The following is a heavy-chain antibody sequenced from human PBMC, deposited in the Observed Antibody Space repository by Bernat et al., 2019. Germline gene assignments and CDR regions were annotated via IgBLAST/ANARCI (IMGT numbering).Heavy chain of an antibody. D-gene: IGHD6-13*01. CDR1: GGSISIGDYY. CDR2: INYSGRT. J-gene: IGHJ4*02. Sequence: QVQLQESGPGLVKPSQTLSLTCTVSGGSISIGDYYWNWIRQHPGKGLEWIGYINYSGRTYYNPSLKSRVSISVDTSKNQFSLKLSSVTAADTAVYYCARVVKSSWHNDYWGQGTLVIVSS. CDR3: ARVVKSSWHNDY. V-gene: IGHV4-31*03.